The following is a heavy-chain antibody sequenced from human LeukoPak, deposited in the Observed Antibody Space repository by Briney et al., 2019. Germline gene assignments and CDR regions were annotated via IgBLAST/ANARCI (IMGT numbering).Heavy chain of an antibody. Sequence: GGSLRLSCAASGFTFSTYAMTWVRQAPGKGLEWVSAISSSGGSTWYADSVKGRFTISRDNSKSTLYLQMYSLRAEDTALYYCAKVTVTRVFDYWGQGTLVTVSS. CDR3: AKVTVTRVFDY. J-gene: IGHJ4*02. V-gene: IGHV3-23*01. CDR1: GFTFSTYA. D-gene: IGHD4-17*01. CDR2: ISSSGGST.